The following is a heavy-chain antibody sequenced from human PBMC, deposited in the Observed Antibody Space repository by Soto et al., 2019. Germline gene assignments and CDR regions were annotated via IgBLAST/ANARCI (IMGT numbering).Heavy chain of an antibody. J-gene: IGHJ6*02. CDR2: ISSSSSYI. Sequence: GSLRLSCAASGFTFSSYSMNWVRQAPGKGLEWVSSISSSSSYIYYADSVKGRFTISRDNAKNSLYLQMNSLRAEDTAVYYCAGDGDSYTHYYFYGLDVWGQGTKVTVSS. CDR3: AGDGDSYTHYYFYGLDV. V-gene: IGHV3-21*01. D-gene: IGHD5-18*01. CDR1: GFTFSSYS.